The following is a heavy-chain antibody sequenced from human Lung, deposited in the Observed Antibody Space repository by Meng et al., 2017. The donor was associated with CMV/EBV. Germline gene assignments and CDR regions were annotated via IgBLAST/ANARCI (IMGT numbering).Heavy chain of an antibody. D-gene: IGHD1-26*01. V-gene: IGHV1-18*01. CDR3: ARVEVGITSGDY. J-gene: IGHJ4*02. CDR1: GYSVTNYG. CDR2: INAYNGDT. Sequence: QAQRVQSGGEAKKPGASVKVSCKASGYSVTNYGITWVRQAPGQGLEWMGWINAYNGDTNCAQTLQGRVTMTTDTSTSTAYMELRSLRSDDTAVYYCARVEVGITSGDYWGQGTLVTVSS.